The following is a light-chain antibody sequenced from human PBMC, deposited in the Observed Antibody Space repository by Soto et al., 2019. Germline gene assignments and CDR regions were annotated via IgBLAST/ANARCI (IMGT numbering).Light chain of an antibody. J-gene: IGLJ2*01. V-gene: IGLV2-14*03. CDR2: DVS. CDR1: TSDIGAYNY. CDR3: SSYSSSSTLMI. Sequence: QSVLAQAASVSGSPGQSITISCTGTTSDIGAYNYVSWYQHHPGKAPKVMIYDVSNRPSGVSIRFSGSKSGTTASLTISGLRAEDEADNYCSSYSSSSTLMIFGGGTKLTVL.